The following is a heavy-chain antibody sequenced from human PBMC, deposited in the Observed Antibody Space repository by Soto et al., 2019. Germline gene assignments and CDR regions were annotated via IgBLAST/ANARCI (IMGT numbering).Heavy chain of an antibody. V-gene: IGHV1-69*13. D-gene: IGHD6-13*01. CDR1: GGTFSSYA. Sequence: GASVKVSCKASGGTFSSYAISWVRQAPGQGLEWMGGIIPIFGTANYAQKFQGRVTITADESTSTAYMELSSLRSEDTAVYYCARIAAAGTLSNNWFDPWGQGTLVTVSS. CDR2: IIPIFGTA. CDR3: ARIAAAGTLSNNWFDP. J-gene: IGHJ5*02.